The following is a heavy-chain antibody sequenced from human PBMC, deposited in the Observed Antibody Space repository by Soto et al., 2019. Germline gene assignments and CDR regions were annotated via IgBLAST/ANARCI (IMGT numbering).Heavy chain of an antibody. V-gene: IGHV3-23*01. D-gene: IGHD3-10*01. CDR1: GFTFSSYA. Sequence: EVKLLESGGGLVQPGGSLRLSCAASGFTFSSYAMSWVRQAPGKGLEWVSIIGVGGGDRYYPESVKGRFTISRDNSRDTLYLEMNSLRDEDTAVYYCARVRFGELVWGKGTLVTVSS. J-gene: IGHJ4*02. CDR3: ARVRFGELV. CDR2: IGVGGGDR.